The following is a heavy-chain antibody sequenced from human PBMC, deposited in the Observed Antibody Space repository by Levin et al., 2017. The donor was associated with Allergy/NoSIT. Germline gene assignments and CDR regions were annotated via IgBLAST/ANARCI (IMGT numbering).Heavy chain of an antibody. CDR3: SRREGPESHPGEV. CDR2: ITDNGGRA. J-gene: IGHJ6*02. V-gene: IGHV3-64*01. CDR1: GFIFSSYA. D-gene: IGHD1-14*01. Sequence: GESLKISCAASGFIFSSYAMHWVRQTPGKGLEYVAAITDNGGRAYYGNSVKGKFTVSRDNSRSMLYLQVGSLGAEDTAVYYCSRREGPESHPGEVWGQGTTVTVS.